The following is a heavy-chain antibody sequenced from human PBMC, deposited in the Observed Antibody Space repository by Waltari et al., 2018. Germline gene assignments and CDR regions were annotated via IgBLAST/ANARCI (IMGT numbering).Heavy chain of an antibody. J-gene: IGHJ6*02. CDR3: SRVSASGDGMDV. Sequence: EVQLVESGGGLVQPGRSLRLSCTTAGFTFGDHALGLFRRAPEKGLEWVGFIRSKTYGGTADYAASVRGRFTVSRDDSKSIAYLEMYSLKTEDTAVYYCSRVSASGDGMDVWGQGTTVTVSS. V-gene: IGHV3-49*03. CDR1: GFTFGDHA. D-gene: IGHD3-16*01. CDR2: IRSKTYGGTA.